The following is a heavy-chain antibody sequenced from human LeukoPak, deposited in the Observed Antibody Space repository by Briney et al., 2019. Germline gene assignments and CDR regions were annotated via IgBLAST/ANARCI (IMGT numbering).Heavy chain of an antibody. CDR1: GGSISSSSYY. CDR3: ARRLEGYFDWTLNY. Sequence: SETLSLTCTVSGGSISSSSYYWGWIRQPPGKGLEWIGEIYHSGSTNYNPSLKSRVTISVDKSKNQFSLKLSSVTAADTAVYYCARRLEGYFDWTLNYWGQGALVTVSS. V-gene: IGHV4-39*07. CDR2: IYHSGST. J-gene: IGHJ4*02. D-gene: IGHD3-9*01.